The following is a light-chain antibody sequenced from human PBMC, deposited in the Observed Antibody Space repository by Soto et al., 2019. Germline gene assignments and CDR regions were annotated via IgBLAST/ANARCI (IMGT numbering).Light chain of an antibody. CDR3: KQGTHWPPYT. Sequence: DVVMTQSPLSLPVTLGQPASISCRSSHSLVYSDGIAYLNWFQQRPGQSPRRLIYKVSYRDSGVPDRFSGSGSGTDFTLRISRVEAEDVGVYYCKQGTHWPPYTFGQGTKLEIK. V-gene: IGKV2-30*01. J-gene: IGKJ2*01. CDR2: KVS. CDR1: HSLVYSDGIAY.